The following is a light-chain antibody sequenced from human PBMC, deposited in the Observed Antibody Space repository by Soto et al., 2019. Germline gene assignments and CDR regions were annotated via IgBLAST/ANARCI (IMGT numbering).Light chain of an antibody. CDR3: QQYYSTPPT. V-gene: IGKV4-1*01. Sequence: DIVMTQSPDSLAVSLGERATINCKSSQSLLYISNNKNYLAWYQQKPGQPPKLLIYWASTRESGVPVRFSGSGSGTDFTLTISSLQAEDVAAYYCQQYYSTPPTFGQGTKLEIK. CDR2: WAS. J-gene: IGKJ2*01. CDR1: QSLLYISNNKNY.